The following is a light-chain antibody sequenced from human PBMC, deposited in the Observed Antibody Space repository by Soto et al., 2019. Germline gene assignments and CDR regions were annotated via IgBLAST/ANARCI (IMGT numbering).Light chain of an antibody. CDR1: SSDVGSYNL. Sequence: QSALTQPASVSGSPGQSSTLSCTGTSSDVGSYNLVSWYHQHPGKVPKLMISEVTKRTSGVSNRFSGSRSGNTAYLTISGLQAEDEAHYYCGAYAGRSTFVIFGGGTTVTVL. CDR3: GAYAGRSTFVI. CDR2: EVT. V-gene: IGLV2-23*02. J-gene: IGLJ2*01.